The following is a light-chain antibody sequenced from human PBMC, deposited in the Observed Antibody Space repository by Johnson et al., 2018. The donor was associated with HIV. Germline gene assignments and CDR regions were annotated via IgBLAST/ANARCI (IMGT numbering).Light chain of an antibody. CDR2: DNN. V-gene: IGLV1-51*01. J-gene: IGLJ1*01. Sequence: QSVLTQPPPVSAAPGQKVTISCSGSSSNIGNNYVSWYQQLPGTAPKLLIYDNNKRPSGIPDRFSGSKSGTSATLGITGLQTGDEADYYCGTWDSSLSAVFGTGTKVTGL. CDR1: SSNIGNNY. CDR3: GTWDSSLSAV.